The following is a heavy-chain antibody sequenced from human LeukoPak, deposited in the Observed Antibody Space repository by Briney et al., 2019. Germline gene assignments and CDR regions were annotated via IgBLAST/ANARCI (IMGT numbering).Heavy chain of an antibody. CDR2: IYHSGST. D-gene: IGHD4-11*01. V-gene: IGHV4-38-2*01. J-gene: IGHJ5*02. CDR1: GYSISSGYY. Sequence: SETLSLTCAVSGYSISSGYYWGWIRQPPGKGLEWIGSIYHSGSTYYNPSLKSRVTISVDTSKNRFSLKLSSVTAADTAVYYCARHADYSNWFDPWGQRTLVTVSS. CDR3: ARHADYSNWFDP.